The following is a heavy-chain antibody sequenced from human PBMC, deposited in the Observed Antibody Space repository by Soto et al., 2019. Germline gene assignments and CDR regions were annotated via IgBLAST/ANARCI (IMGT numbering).Heavy chain of an antibody. CDR3: ARYSSSVRPTGFDP. V-gene: IGHV1-69*13. CDR2: IIPIFGTA. CDR1: GGTFSSYA. J-gene: IGHJ5*02. Sequence: GASVKVSFKASGGTFSSYAISWLRQAPGQGLEWMGGIIPIFGTANYAQKFQGRVTITADESTSTAYMELSSLRSEDTAVYYCARYSSSVRPTGFDPWGQGTLVTVSS. D-gene: IGHD6-6*01.